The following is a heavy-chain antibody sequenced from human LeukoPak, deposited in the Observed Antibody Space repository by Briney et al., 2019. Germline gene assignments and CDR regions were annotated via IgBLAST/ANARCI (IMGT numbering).Heavy chain of an antibody. J-gene: IGHJ4*02. CDR3: ARGGGTSCLLGYCSGGSRY. CDR2: INPNSGGT. D-gene: IGHD2-15*01. Sequence: ASVKVSCKASGYTFTGYYMHWVRQAPGQRLEWMGWINPNSGGTNYAQKFQGRVTMTRDTSISTAYMELSRLRSDDTAVYYCARGGGTSCLLGYCSGGSRYWGQGTLVTVSS. V-gene: IGHV1-2*02. CDR1: GYTFTGYY.